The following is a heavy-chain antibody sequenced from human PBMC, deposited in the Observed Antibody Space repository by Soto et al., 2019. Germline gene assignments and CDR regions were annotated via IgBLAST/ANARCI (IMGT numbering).Heavy chain of an antibody. CDR1: AGTFSSFA. V-gene: IGHV1-69*01. CDR2: IIPIFGTT. J-gene: IGHJ4*02. CDR3: ARDRDHTYDY. Sequence: QVQLVQSGAEVKKPGSSVKVSCKASAGTFSSFAISWVRQAPGQGLEWMGGIIPIFGTTNYAQKFQGRVTITADESTSTAYMEVTTLRSEDTAVYYCARDRDHTYDYWGQGTLVTVSS.